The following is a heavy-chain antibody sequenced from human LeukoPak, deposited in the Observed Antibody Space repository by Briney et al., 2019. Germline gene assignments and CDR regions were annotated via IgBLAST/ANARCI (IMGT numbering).Heavy chain of an antibody. Sequence: GGSLRLSCAASGFTISSYWMYWVRQASGKGLLWVSRINSDGSSTNYADSVKGRFTISRDNAKNTLYLQMNSLRAEDTAVYYCARGGDIIWGRGIPRRFDPWGQGTLVTVSS. D-gene: IGHD3-10*01. CDR1: GFTISSYW. CDR3: ARGGDIIWGRGIPRRFDP. J-gene: IGHJ5*02. V-gene: IGHV3-74*01. CDR2: INSDGSST.